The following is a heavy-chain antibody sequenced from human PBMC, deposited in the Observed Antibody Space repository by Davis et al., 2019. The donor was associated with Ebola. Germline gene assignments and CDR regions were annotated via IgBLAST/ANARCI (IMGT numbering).Heavy chain of an antibody. V-gene: IGHV4-59*08. CDR3: ARSGQLELFHYYYYGMDV. CDR2: IYYSGST. J-gene: IGHJ6*02. D-gene: IGHD1-7*01. Sequence: PSETLSLTCTVSGGSISSYYWSWIRQPPGKGLEWIGYIYYSGSTNYNPSLKSRVTISVDTSKNQFSLKLSSVTAADTAVYYCARSGQLELFHYYYYGMDVWGQGTTVTVSS. CDR1: GGSISSYY.